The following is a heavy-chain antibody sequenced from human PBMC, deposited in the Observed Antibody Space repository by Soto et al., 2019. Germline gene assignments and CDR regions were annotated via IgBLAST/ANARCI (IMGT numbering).Heavy chain of an antibody. CDR1: GYSISSGYY. D-gene: IGHD3-10*01. J-gene: IGHJ4*02. Sequence: SETLSLTCAVSGYSISSGYYWGWIRQPPGKGLEWIGSIYYSGSTYYNPSLKSRVTISVDTSKNQFSLKLSSVTAADTAVYYCASTIMVRGVIPYFDYWGQGTLVTVPS. CDR3: ASTIMVRGVIPYFDY. CDR2: IYYSGST. V-gene: IGHV4-38-2*01.